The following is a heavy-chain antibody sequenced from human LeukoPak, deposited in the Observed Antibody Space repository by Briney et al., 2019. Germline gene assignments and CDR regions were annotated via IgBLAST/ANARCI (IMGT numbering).Heavy chain of an antibody. CDR1: GYSLTSFD. V-gene: IGHV1-8*01. J-gene: IGHJ6*02. CDR3: ARGGSSSSYYNNYGMDV. CDR2: MNPRRGNT. Sequence: ASVKVSCKASGYSLTSFDINWVRQGSGQGLEWMGWMNPRRGNTGYAPTFQGRVTITKDTSIDTAFMELSSLRPDDTAVYYCARGGSSSSYYNNYGMDVWGQGTTITVSS. D-gene: IGHD6-13*01.